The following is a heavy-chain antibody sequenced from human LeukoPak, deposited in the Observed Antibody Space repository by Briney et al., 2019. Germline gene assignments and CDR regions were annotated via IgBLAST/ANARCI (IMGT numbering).Heavy chain of an antibody. V-gene: IGHV3-73*01. Sequence: QSGGSLRLSCAASGFIFSDSAVHWVRQASGTGLEWVGRIRNKANSYATAYTASMEGRFTISRDDSKNTAYLQMNSLRSEDTAVYYCMFLTSNSDFWGQGILVTVSS. D-gene: IGHD2/OR15-2a*01. CDR3: MFLTSNSDF. CDR2: IRNKANSYAT. CDR1: GFIFSDSA. J-gene: IGHJ4*02.